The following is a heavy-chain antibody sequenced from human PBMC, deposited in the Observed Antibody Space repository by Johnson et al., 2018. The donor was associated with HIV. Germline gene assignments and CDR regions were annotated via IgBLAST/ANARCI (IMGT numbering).Heavy chain of an antibody. V-gene: IGHV3-30-3*01. CDR3: ARDRLLWWRGLWPHDAFDI. J-gene: IGHJ3*02. D-gene: IGHD2-21*01. CDR1: GFSFSDSA. CDR2: ISFDGSTI. Sequence: QVQLVESGGGVVQPGRSLRLSCAASGFSFSDSAMHWVRQAPGKGLEWVAVISFDGSTIYYANSVEGRFTISRDNSRDTLSLQMNSLRVEDTALYYCARDRLLWWRGLWPHDAFDIWGQGTMVTVSS.